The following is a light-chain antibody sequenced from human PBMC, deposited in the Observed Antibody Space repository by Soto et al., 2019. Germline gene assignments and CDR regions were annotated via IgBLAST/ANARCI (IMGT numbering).Light chain of an antibody. CDR1: QGISNY. V-gene: IGKV1-27*01. J-gene: IGKJ1*01. Sequence: DIQMTQSPSSLSASVGDRVTITCRASQGISNYLAWDQQQPGKVPKLLIYVASTLKSGVPSRFSGNGSGADLKPNIRGLGPVVVGNYLCLKLYGPPLPFGQGTKVEIK. CDR3: LKLYGPPLP. CDR2: VAS.